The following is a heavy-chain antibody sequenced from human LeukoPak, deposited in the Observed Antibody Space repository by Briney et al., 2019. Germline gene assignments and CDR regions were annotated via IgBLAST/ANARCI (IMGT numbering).Heavy chain of an antibody. CDR1: GYSFTSYW. CDR3: ARLKGIAVAGPYNWFDP. D-gene: IGHD6-19*01. Sequence: GESLKISCKGSGYSFTSYWIGWVRPMPGKGLEWMGIIYPGDSDTRYSPSFQGQVTISADKSISTAYLQWSSLKASDTAMYYCARLKGIAVAGPYNWFDPWGQGTLVTVSS. J-gene: IGHJ5*02. V-gene: IGHV5-51*01. CDR2: IYPGDSDT.